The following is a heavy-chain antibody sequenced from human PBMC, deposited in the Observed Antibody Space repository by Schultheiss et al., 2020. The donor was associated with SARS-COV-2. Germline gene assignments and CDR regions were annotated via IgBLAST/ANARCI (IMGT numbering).Heavy chain of an antibody. D-gene: IGHD3-22*01. CDR2: IYWNGER. CDR3: ARQTYYYDSSGYYVPLLDY. CDR1: GFSLTTGVG. J-gene: IGHJ4*02. V-gene: IGHV2-5*01. Sequence: SGPTLVKPTQTLTLTCSFSGFSLTTGVGVGWLRQPPGKALEWLALIYWNGERRYRPSLESRLTIIKDASKNQVVLIMTNMDPVDTATYYCARQTYYYDSSGYYVPLLDYWGQGTLVTVSS.